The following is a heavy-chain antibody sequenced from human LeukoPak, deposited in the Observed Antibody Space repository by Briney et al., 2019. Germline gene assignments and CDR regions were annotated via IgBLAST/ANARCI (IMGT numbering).Heavy chain of an antibody. CDR1: GGTFSSYA. V-gene: IGHV1-69*04. J-gene: IGHJ4*02. D-gene: IGHD3-22*01. Sequence: ASVKVSCKASGGTFSSYAISWVRQAPGQGLEWMGRIIPILGIANYAQKFQGRVTITADKSTSTAYMELSSLRSEDTAVYYCARDADDSSGYLDWGQGTLVTVSS. CDR2: IIPILGIA. CDR3: ARDADDSSGYLD.